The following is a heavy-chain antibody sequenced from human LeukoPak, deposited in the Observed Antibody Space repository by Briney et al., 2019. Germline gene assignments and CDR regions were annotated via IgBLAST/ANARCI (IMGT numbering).Heavy chain of an antibody. CDR3: ATWGIAVAGTFDY. CDR1: GXSISSSY. D-gene: IGHD6-19*01. J-gene: IGHJ4*02. V-gene: IGHV4-59*08. CDR2: IYYSGST. Sequence: NPSETLSLTCTVSGXSISSSYWSWIRQPPGKGLEWIGYIYYSGSTNYNPSFKSRVAISVDTSKNQFSLKLSSVTAADTAVYYCATWGIAVAGTFDYWGQGTLVTVST.